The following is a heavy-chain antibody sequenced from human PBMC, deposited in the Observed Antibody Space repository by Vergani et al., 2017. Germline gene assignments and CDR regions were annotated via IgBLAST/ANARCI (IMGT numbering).Heavy chain of an antibody. CDR1: GFIFSTYS. V-gene: IGHV3-23*01. CDR2: ISDSGEPT. D-gene: IGHD1-20*01. J-gene: IGHJ4*01. Sequence: EVQLLESGGDLVQPGGSLRLSCTASGFIFSTYSMSWVRQAPGKGLEWVSGISDSGEPTYYADSVKGRVTISRDNSKNTLYLQMNSLRVEDTAVYYCARAYGRYDWVDYWGQRTLVTVSS. CDR3: ARAYGRYDWVDY.